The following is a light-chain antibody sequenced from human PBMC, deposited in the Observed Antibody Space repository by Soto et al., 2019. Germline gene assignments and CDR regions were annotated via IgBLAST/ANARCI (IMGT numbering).Light chain of an antibody. Sequence: EIVLTQSPGTLSLSPGERATLSCRASQSVSSSYLAWYQQKPGQAPRLLIYGASSRATGIPDRFSGSESGTDFTLTISRLEPEDFAVYYCQKYCSSPPPFGGGTKVEIK. V-gene: IGKV3-20*01. CDR1: QSVSSSY. J-gene: IGKJ4*01. CDR3: QKYCSSPPP. CDR2: GAS.